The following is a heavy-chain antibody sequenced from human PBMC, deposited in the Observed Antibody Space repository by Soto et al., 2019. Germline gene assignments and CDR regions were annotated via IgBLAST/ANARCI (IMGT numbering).Heavy chain of an antibody. CDR1: GGSISTVDYW. Sequence: QVQLQESGPGLVKPSQTLSLTCTVSGGSISTVDYWWSWIRQPPDMGLEWIGHIYDGGRTYNNPYLGRRVTMSVYTCKSQLSLTLSSVSAADTAVYYCARGPSGDKVDYWGQGTLVTVAS. J-gene: IGHJ4*02. CDR3: ARGPSGDKVDY. D-gene: IGHD7-27*01. V-gene: IGHV4-30-4*01. CDR2: IYDGGRT.